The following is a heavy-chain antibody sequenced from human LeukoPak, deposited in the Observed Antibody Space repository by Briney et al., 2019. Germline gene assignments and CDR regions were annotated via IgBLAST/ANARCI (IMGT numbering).Heavy chain of an antibody. Sequence: PSQTLSLTCTVSGGSISSGSYYWSWIRQPAGKGLEWIVGIYTSGSTNYNPSLKSRVTLTVDTSKNQFSLKLSSVTAADTAVYYCAREPGTVVVIINDAFDIWGQGTMVTVSS. D-gene: IGHD3-22*01. CDR3: AREPGTVVVIINDAFDI. J-gene: IGHJ3*02. V-gene: IGHV4-61*02. CDR2: IYTSGST. CDR1: GGSISSGSYY.